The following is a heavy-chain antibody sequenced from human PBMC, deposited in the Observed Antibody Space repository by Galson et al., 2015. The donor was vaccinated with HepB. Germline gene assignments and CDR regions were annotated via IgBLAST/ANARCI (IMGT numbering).Heavy chain of an antibody. V-gene: IGHV4-59*01. CDR2: IYYTGST. CDR1: GASITSYY. CDR3: ARDFTFRSRDTFDI. Sequence: ETLSLTCTVSGASITSYYWNWIRQPPGKGLEWIGYIYYTGSTNYNPSLKSRVTISVDTSKHQFSLKLTSVTAADTAVYYCARDFTFRSRDTFDIWGQGTMVTVSS. J-gene: IGHJ3*02.